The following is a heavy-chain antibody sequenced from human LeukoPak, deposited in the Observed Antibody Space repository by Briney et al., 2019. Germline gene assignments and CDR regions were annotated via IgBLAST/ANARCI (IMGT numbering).Heavy chain of an antibody. CDR3: AKDGGLWVSAHWGDS. CDR1: GFTFSSYG. V-gene: IGHV3-30*18. J-gene: IGHJ4*02. Sequence: GGSLRLSCAASGFTFSSYGMHWVRQAPGKGLEWVAVISYDGSDKYFADSVKGRFTISRDNSKNTLYLQMNSLRAEDTAVYYCAKDGGLWVSAHWGDSWGRGTLVTVSS. CDR2: ISYDGSDK. D-gene: IGHD7-27*01.